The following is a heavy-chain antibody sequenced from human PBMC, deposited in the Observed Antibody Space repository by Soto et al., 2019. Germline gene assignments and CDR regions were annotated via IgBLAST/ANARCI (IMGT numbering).Heavy chain of an antibody. V-gene: IGHV1-69*13. CDR1: GGTFSSYA. J-gene: IGHJ3*02. CDR3: ARSVGGSGWYEDAFDI. Sequence: WASVKVSCKASGGTFSSYAISWVRQAPGQGLEWMGGIIPIFGTANYAQKFQGRVTITADESTSTAYMELSSLRSEDTAVYYCARSVGGSGWYEDAFDIWGQGTMVTVSS. CDR2: IIPIFGTA. D-gene: IGHD6-19*01.